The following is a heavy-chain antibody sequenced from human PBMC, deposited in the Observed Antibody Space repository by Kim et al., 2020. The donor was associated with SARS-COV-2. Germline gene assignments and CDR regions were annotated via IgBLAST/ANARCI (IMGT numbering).Heavy chain of an antibody. Sequence: GGSLRLSCAASGFTFSSYEMNWVHQAPGKGLEWVSYISSSGSTIYYADSVKGRFTISRDNAKNSLYLQMNSLRAEDTAVYYCARDPAIPDWDYYYYGMDVWGQGTTVTVSS. CDR2: ISSSGSTI. J-gene: IGHJ6*02. V-gene: IGHV3-48*03. D-gene: IGHD2-21*01. CDR3: ARDPAIPDWDYYYYGMDV. CDR1: GFTFSSYE.